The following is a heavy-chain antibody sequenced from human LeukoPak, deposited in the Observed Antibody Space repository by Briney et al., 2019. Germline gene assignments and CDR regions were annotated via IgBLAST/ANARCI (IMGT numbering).Heavy chain of an antibody. CDR3: ASGYCSGGSCYWRHYYFDY. Sequence: SETLSLTCAVYGGSFSGYYWSWIRQPPGKGLEWIGEINHSGSTNYNPSLKSRVTISVDTSKNQFSLKLSSVTAADTAVYYCASGYCSGGSCYWRHYYFDYWGQGTLVTVSS. CDR1: GGSFSGYY. CDR2: INHSGST. V-gene: IGHV4-34*01. D-gene: IGHD2-15*01. J-gene: IGHJ4*02.